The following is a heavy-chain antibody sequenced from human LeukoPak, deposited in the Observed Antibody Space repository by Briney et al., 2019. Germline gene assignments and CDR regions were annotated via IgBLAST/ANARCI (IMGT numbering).Heavy chain of an antibody. CDR2: ISSSSSYI. D-gene: IGHD3-10*01. V-gene: IGHV3-21*01. CDR1: GFTFSSYS. CDR3: AGPLWFGESSFDY. Sequence: GGSPRLSCAASGFTFSSYSMNWVRQAPGKGLEWVSSISSSSSYIYYADSVKGRFTISRDNAKNSLYLQMNSLRAEDTAVYYCAGPLWFGESSFDYWGQGTLVTVSS. J-gene: IGHJ4*02.